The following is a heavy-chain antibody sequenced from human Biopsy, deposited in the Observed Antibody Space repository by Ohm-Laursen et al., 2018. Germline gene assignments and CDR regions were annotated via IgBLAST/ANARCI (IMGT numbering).Heavy chain of an antibody. J-gene: IGHJ4*02. Sequence: SDTLSLTCTVSGGSIYNFFWSWIRQPPGKGLEWIGYIYYSGSTNYNPSLKSRVIISVDRSKNHFSLELSSVTAADTAVYYCARVGVGAPSIDYFDSWGQGALVTVSS. D-gene: IGHD1-26*01. CDR3: ARVGVGAPSIDYFDS. CDR2: IYYSGST. V-gene: IGHV4-59*07. CDR1: GGSIYNFF.